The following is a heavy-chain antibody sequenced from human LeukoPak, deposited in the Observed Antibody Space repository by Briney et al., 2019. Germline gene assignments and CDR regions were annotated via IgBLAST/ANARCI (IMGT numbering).Heavy chain of an antibody. Sequence: GGSLRLSCVASGFIFSDYSMSWVRQTPGKGLEWISYNTSRSSFTYFADSVKGRFTISRDDAKNSLYLQMNSLRVDDTAVYYCARDLTSAYWTPGGYYYYMDVWGKGTAVTVSS. CDR3: ARDLTSAYWTPGGYYYYMDV. D-gene: IGHD3/OR15-3a*01. CDR1: GFIFSDYS. CDR2: NTSRSSFT. V-gene: IGHV3-48*01. J-gene: IGHJ6*03.